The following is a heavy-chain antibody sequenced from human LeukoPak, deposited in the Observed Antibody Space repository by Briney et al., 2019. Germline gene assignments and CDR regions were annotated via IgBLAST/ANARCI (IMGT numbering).Heavy chain of an antibody. CDR1: GFTFRNYW. Sequence: PGGSLRLSCAASGFTFRNYWMSWVRQAPGTGLEWVANIKQDGSDRNYVTSVRGRFTISRDNAESSLYLQMNSLRAEDTAVYYCAKDRLGVTTSDAFDIWGQGTVVTVSS. CDR2: IKQDGSDR. V-gene: IGHV3-7*03. CDR3: AKDRLGVTTSDAFDI. D-gene: IGHD4-17*01. J-gene: IGHJ3*02.